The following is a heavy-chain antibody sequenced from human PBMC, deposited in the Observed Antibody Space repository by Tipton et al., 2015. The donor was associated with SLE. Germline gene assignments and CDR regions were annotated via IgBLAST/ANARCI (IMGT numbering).Heavy chain of an antibody. Sequence: TLSLTCTVSAGSISSHYWSWIRQPPGKGLEWIGFIYYSGITKYNPSLESRVIISVDTSKNQFSLNLKSVTAADTAVYYCARASWRGYFDYWGQGTLVTVSS. CDR3: ARASWRGYFDY. CDR2: IYYSGIT. CDR1: AGSISSHY. V-gene: IGHV4-59*11. D-gene: IGHD3-3*01. J-gene: IGHJ4*02.